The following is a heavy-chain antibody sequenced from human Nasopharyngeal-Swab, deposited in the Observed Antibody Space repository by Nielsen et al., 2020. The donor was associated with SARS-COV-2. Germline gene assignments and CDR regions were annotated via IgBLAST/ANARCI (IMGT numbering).Heavy chain of an antibody. CDR3: AVGATGYYYMDV. CDR2: IIPIFGTA. J-gene: IGHJ6*03. V-gene: IGHV1-69*13. Sequence: PVKVSCKASGGTFSSYAISWVRQAPGQGLEWMGGIIPIFGTASYAQKFQGRVTITADESTSTAYMELSSLRSEDTAVYYCAVGATGYYYMDVWGKGTTVTVSS. CDR1: GGTFSSYA. D-gene: IGHD1-26*01.